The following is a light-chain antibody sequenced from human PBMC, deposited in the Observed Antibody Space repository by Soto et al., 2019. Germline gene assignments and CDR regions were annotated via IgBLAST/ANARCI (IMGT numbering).Light chain of an antibody. V-gene: IGLV2-14*01. Sequence: QFALTQPASVSGSPGQSITISCTGTSSDVGGYNYVSWYQQHPGKAPKLMIYDVSNRPSGVSNRFSGSKSGNTASLTISGLQAEDEADYYCSSYTGSSTYVVFGGGTKVTVL. CDR2: DVS. CDR3: SSYTGSSTYVV. J-gene: IGLJ2*01. CDR1: SSDVGGYNY.